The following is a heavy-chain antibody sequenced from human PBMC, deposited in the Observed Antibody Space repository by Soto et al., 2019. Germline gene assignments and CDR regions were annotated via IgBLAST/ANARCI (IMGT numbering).Heavy chain of an antibody. J-gene: IGHJ6*02. D-gene: IGHD6-19*01. CDR3: ARDPRAVAGANTTRYYYYGMDV. CDR2: IYYRSKWFE. Sequence: SQTLSLTCALSGDSVSSNSAGWNWIRQSPSRGLEWLGRIYYRSKWFEDYAMSLKSRLTFNPDTSKNLFTLQLKSVTPEDTAVYYCARDPRAVAGANTTRYYYYGMDVWGQGTTVTVSS. CDR1: GDSVSSNSAG. V-gene: IGHV6-1*01.